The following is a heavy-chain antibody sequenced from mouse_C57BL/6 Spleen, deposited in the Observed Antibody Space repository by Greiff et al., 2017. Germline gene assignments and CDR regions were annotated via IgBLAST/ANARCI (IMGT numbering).Heavy chain of an antibody. Sequence: EVKLMEPGGGLVQPGGSLKLSCAASGFTFSDYYMYWVRQTPEKRLEWVAYISNGGGSPYYSDTVKGRFTISRDNAKNTLYLQMSRLKSEDTAMYYCARRDYDGYYFDYWGQGTTLTVAS. CDR2: ISNGGGSP. CDR3: ARRDYDGYYFDY. J-gene: IGHJ2*01. CDR1: GFTFSDYY. D-gene: IGHD2-4*01. V-gene: IGHV5-12*01.